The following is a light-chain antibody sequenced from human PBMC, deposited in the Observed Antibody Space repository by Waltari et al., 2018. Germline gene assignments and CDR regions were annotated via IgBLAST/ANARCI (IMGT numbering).Light chain of an antibody. CDR2: ATS. CDR3: QQSYRAPLT. CDR1: EDLNKY. J-gene: IGKJ4*01. V-gene: IGKV1-39*01. Sequence: DIQMTQSPSSLSASVGDRVTITCRASEDLNKYLNWYQQKPGKAPRLLNSATSTLRSGVPSRFSGSSSGTDFRLTISSLQAEDFAIYYCQQSYRAPLTFGGGTKVEI.